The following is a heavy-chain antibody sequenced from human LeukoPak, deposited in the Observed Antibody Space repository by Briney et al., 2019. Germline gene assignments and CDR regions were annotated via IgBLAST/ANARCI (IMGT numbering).Heavy chain of an antibody. Sequence: PGGSLRLSCAASGFTVSSNYMSWVRQAPGKGLEWVSVIYSGGSTYYADSVKGRFTISRDNSKNTLYLQMNSLRAEDTAVYYCARVVTHWVDWFDPWGQGTLVTVSS. CDR1: GFTVSSNY. J-gene: IGHJ5*02. CDR2: IYSGGST. V-gene: IGHV3-53*01. D-gene: IGHD5-18*01. CDR3: ARVVTHWVDWFDP.